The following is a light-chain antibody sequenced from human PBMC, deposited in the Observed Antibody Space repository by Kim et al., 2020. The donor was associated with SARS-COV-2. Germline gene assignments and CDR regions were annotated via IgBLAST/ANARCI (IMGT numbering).Light chain of an antibody. J-gene: IGLJ2*01. CDR3: QAWDSSAAV. CDR1: KLGDKY. V-gene: IGLV3-1*01. Sequence: VSPGQTARLTCSGDKLGDKYAFWYQQKPGQSPVLVMFQHDKRPSGISQRFSGSNSGNTAILTISGTRTIDEADYYCQAWDSSAAVFGGGTQLTVL. CDR2: QHD.